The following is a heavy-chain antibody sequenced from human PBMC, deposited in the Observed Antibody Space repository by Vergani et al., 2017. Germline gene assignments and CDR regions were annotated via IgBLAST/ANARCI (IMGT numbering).Heavy chain of an antibody. D-gene: IGHD1-7*01. V-gene: IGHV3-21*01. CDR3: ARVCVVGNYDRDAFDI. CDR2: ISSSSSYI. J-gene: IGHJ3*02. Sequence: EVQLVESGGGLVKPGGSLRLSCAASGFTFSSYSMNWVRQAPGKVLEWVSSISSSSSYISYADSVKGRFTISSENAKNSLYLQMNSLRAEDTAVYYCARVCVVGNYDRDAFDIWGQGTMVTVSS. CDR1: GFTFSSYS.